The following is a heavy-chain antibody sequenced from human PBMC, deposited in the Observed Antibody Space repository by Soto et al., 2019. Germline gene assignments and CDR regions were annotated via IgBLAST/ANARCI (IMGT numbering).Heavy chain of an antibody. CDR2: INAGNGNT. CDR1: GYTFTSYA. J-gene: IGHJ4*02. D-gene: IGHD6-19*01. CDR3: ARDSYSSGWSDY. Sequence: QVQLVQSGAEVKKPGASVKVSCKASGYTFTSYAMHWVRQAPGQRLEWMGWINAGNGNTKYSQKFQGRVNITRDTSASTAYMELSSLRSEDTAVYYCARDSYSSGWSDYWGQGTLVTVSS. V-gene: IGHV1-3*01.